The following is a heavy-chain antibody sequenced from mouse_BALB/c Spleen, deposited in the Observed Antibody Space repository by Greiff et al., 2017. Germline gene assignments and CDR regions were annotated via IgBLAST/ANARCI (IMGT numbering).Heavy chain of an antibody. CDR1: GFSFSSYD. CDR2: ISSGGGST. D-gene: IGHD3-1*01. V-gene: IGHV5-12-1*01. CDR3: ARQLGLRGAMDY. Sequence: EVLLVESGGGLVKPGGSLKLSCAASGFSFSSYDMSWVRQTPEKRLEWVAYISSGGGSTYYPDTVKGRFTITRDNAKNTLYLQMSSLKSEDTAMYFCARQLGLRGAMDYWGQGTSVTVSS. J-gene: IGHJ4*01.